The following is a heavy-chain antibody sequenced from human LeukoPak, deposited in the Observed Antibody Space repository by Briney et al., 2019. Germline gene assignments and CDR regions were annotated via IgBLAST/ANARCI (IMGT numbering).Heavy chain of an antibody. Sequence: GGSLRLSCAASGFTFSSYSMNWVRQAPGKGLEWVSYISSSSSTIYYADSVKGRFTISRDNSKNTLYLQMNSLRAEDTAVYYCATNEFDPWGQGTLVTVSS. CDR2: ISSSSSTI. V-gene: IGHV3-48*01. D-gene: IGHD1-1*01. J-gene: IGHJ5*02. CDR1: GFTFSSYS. CDR3: ATNEFDP.